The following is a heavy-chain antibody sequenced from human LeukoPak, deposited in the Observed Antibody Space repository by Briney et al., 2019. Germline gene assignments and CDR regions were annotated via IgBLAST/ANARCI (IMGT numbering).Heavy chain of an antibody. Sequence: GGALRLSCAASGFAVSSIYMTWVRQAPGKGLEWLSVLYSGGSTYYAGSVRGRVTISRDNSQNTLYLQMNSLRAEDTAVYYCERALPFGDYLAFWGPGTLVTVSS. CDR1: GFAVSSIY. D-gene: IGHD5/OR15-5a*01. CDR3: ERALPFGDYLAF. CDR2: LYSGGST. J-gene: IGHJ4*02. V-gene: IGHV3-53*01.